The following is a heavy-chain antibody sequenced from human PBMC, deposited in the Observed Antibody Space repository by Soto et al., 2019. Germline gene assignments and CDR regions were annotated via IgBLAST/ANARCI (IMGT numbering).Heavy chain of an antibody. CDR1: GFKFSDYW. CDR2: IKHDTSEA. D-gene: IGHD3-16*02. CDR3: ARDGLLFSGPYRPSRFDY. J-gene: IGHJ4*02. Sequence: VGSLRISGAASGFKFSDYWMGWGRQGPGKGLEWVGNIKHDTSEAHYADSVKGRFTITRDNIKNFLFLQMNGLRSDDTASYYCARDGLLFSGPYRPSRFDYWGLGTLVTVSS. V-gene: IGHV3-7*03.